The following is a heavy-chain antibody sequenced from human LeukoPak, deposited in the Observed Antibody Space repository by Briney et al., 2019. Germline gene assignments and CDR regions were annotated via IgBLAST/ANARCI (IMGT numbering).Heavy chain of an antibody. Sequence: GGSLRLSCAASGFTFSSYSMNWARQAPGKGLEWVSYISSSSSTIYYADSVKGRFTISRDNAKNSLYLQMNSLRAEDTAVYYCARDQYDSSGYQSYYYGMDVWGQGTTVTVSS. D-gene: IGHD3-22*01. CDR2: ISSSSSTI. CDR3: ARDQYDSSGYQSYYYGMDV. CDR1: GFTFSSYS. J-gene: IGHJ6*02. V-gene: IGHV3-48*01.